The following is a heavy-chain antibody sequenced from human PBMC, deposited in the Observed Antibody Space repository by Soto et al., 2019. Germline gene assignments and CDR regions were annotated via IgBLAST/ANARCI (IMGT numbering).Heavy chain of an antibody. D-gene: IGHD6-19*01. V-gene: IGHV1-18*01. CDR3: ARAGYSSGWYYYYGMDV. CDR1: GGTFSSYA. CDR2: ISPNIGTT. J-gene: IGHJ6*02. Sequence: GASVKVSCKASGGTFSSYAISWVRQAPGQGLEWMGGISPNIGTTNYAQKLQGRVTMTTDTSTSTAYMELRSLRSDDTAVYYCARAGYSSGWYYYYGMDVWGQGTTVTVSS.